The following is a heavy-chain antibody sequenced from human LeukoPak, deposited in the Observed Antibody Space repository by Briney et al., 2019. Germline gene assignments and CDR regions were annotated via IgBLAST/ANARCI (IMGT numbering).Heavy chain of an antibody. V-gene: IGHV3-23*01. D-gene: IGHD3-10*01. J-gene: IGHJ4*02. CDR2: LSGRGGGK. Sequence: GGSLRLSCAVSGIHLSNFGMRWVGPAPRKGLEWVGGLSGRGGGKHYADSVQGRFTISRDNPKITLYLEMTSLRAEDTAVYFCAKRGVVIRVFLVGFHKEAYYFDSWGQGALVTVSS. CDR3: AKRGVVIRVFLVGFHKEAYYFDS. CDR1: GIHLSNFG.